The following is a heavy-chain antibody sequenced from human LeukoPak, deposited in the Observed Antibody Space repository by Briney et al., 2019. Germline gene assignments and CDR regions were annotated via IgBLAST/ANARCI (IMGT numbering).Heavy chain of an antibody. CDR3: AKFLPTHIVVANYYFDY. D-gene: IGHD2-21*01. J-gene: IGHJ4*02. CDR2: ISGSGGST. CDR1: GFTFSTNG. V-gene: IGHV3-23*01. Sequence: GGSLRLSCAASGFTFSTNGMHWVRQAPGKGLEWVSAISGSGGSTYYADSVKGRFTISRDNSKNTLYLQMNSLRAEDTAVYYCAKFLPTHIVVANYYFDYWGQGTLVTVSS.